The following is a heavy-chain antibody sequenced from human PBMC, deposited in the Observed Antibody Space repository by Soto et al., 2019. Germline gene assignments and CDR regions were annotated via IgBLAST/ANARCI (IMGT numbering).Heavy chain of an antibody. D-gene: IGHD6-13*01. J-gene: IGHJ4*02. V-gene: IGHV3-30*18. CDR3: AKVRIAPAKPFYFDS. CDR2: ISNDGSDK. Sequence: ESVGGVVQPGRSLRLSCVGSGFNFDNYAFHWVRQAPGTGLEWVAVISNDGSDKYYADSVKGRFTISRDNSKDTLHLQMDSLKTEDTAVYYCAKVRIAPAKPFYFDSWGQGTLVTVSS. CDR1: GFNFDNYA.